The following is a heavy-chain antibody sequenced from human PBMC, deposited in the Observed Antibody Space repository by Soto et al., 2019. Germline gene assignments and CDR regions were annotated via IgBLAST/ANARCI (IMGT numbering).Heavy chain of an antibody. D-gene: IGHD5-18*01. CDR3: ARDGSGYSYGYFFDY. V-gene: IGHV1-2*02. CDR2: INPNSGGT. CDR1: GYTFTGYY. Sequence: QVQLVQSGAEVKKPGASVKVSCKASGYTFTGYYMHWVRQAPGQGLEWMGWINPNSGGTNYAQKFQGRVTMTRDTSISTAYMELSRLRSDDTAVYYCARDGSGYSYGYFFDYWGQGTLVTVSS. J-gene: IGHJ4*02.